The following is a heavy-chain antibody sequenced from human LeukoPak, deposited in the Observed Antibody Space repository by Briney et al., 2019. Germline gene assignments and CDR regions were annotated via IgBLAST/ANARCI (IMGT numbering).Heavy chain of an antibody. Sequence: SETLSLTCTVSGGSISSHYWSWIRQSPGKGLEWMGYLSYSQYTDYNPSLGGRVTISVDTSKKQFSLTLTSVTAADTAVYYCARAPAGSSKYEYWGQGILVTVSS. CDR3: ARAPAGSSKYEY. J-gene: IGHJ4*02. V-gene: IGHV4-59*11. D-gene: IGHD6-13*01. CDR1: GGSISSHY. CDR2: LSYSQYT.